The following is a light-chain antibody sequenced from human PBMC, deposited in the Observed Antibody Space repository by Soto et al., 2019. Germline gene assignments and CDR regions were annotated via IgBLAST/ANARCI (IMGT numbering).Light chain of an antibody. Sequence: EIVLTQSPGTLSLSPGETATLSCRASQSVSSNNLAWYHQKPGQTPSLLIYGASTRATGIPDRFSGSGSGTNFTLTISRLEPGDMTRYYCHQYDSPITFGQGTR. CDR2: GAS. CDR3: HQYDSPIT. J-gene: IGKJ5*01. CDR1: QSVSSNN. V-gene: IGKV3-20*01.